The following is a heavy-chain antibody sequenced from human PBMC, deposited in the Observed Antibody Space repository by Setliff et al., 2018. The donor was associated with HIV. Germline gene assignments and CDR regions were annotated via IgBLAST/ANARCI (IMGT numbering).Heavy chain of an antibody. V-gene: IGHV1-69*13. J-gene: IGHJ4*02. CDR2: IIPMIVGTA. Sequence: SVKVSCKASGGSFRNNVINWVRQAPGQGLEWMGVIIPMIVGTANYAQKFQDSVTITAYDSTSTVYIELSSLRSDDTAIYYCARALGISSDSNRLDDWGEGTLVTVSS. CDR3: ARALGISSDSNRLDD. D-gene: IGHD3-22*01. CDR1: GGSFRNNV.